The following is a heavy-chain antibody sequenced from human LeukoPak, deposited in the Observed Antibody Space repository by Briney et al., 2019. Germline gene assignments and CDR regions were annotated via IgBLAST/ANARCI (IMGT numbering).Heavy chain of an antibody. Sequence: GGSLRLSCVASGFTFSSYWMNWVRQAPGKGLVWVAHINTDGRTTTYADSVKGRFTVARDNAENTLYLEMNRLRVEDTAVYYCARDNAYMFDFWGQGTQVTVSS. CDR3: ARDNAYMFDF. D-gene: IGHD4-11*01. V-gene: IGHV3-74*01. CDR2: INTDGRTT. CDR1: GFTFSSYW. J-gene: IGHJ4*02.